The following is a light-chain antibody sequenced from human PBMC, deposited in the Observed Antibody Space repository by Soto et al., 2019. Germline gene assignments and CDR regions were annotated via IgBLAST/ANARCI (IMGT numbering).Light chain of an antibody. V-gene: IGLV2-23*02. Sequence: QSALTQPASVSGSPGQSITISCTGTSSDVGSYNLVSWYQQHPGKAPKLMIHEVTKRPSGVSNRFSGSKSGNTASLTVSGLQAEDEADYYCCSYVGSSTVVFGGGTKLTVL. CDR2: EVT. CDR1: SSDVGSYNL. CDR3: CSYVGSSTVV. J-gene: IGLJ2*01.